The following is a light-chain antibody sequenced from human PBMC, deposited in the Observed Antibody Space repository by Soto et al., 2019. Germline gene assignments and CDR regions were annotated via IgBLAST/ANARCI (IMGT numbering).Light chain of an antibody. CDR1: SASSSW. V-gene: IGKV1-5*03. J-gene: IGKJ1*01. Sequence: QMTHSPSLLSASVADRVTITCLARSASSSWFGWYQQKPETAPQLLIYTASTLKSGAPSRSGGSGAGTEFTLTISIQQHDDFASYCCQHYNSHSGAFGQGTKVDIK. CDR2: TAS. CDR3: QHYNSHSGA.